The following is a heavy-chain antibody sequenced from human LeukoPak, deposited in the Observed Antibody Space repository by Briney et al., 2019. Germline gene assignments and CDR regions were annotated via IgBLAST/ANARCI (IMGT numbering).Heavy chain of an antibody. Sequence: SETLSLTCTVSGGSISSGGYYWSWIRQHPGKGLEWIGYIYYSGSTYYNPSLKSRVTISVDTSKNQFSLKLSSVTAADTAVYYCAKGGLDIVYYYGMDVWGQGTTVTVSS. CDR2: IYYSGST. J-gene: IGHJ6*02. D-gene: IGHD2-15*01. V-gene: IGHV4-31*03. CDR1: GGSISSGGYY. CDR3: AKGGLDIVYYYGMDV.